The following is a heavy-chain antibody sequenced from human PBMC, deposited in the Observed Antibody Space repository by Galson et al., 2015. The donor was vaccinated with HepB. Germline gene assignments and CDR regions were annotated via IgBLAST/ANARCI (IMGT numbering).Heavy chain of an antibody. CDR1: DGSISGYF. J-gene: IGHJ3*01. CDR2: IYYTGST. D-gene: IGHD3-10*01. Sequence: SETLSLTCTVSDGSISGYFWSWIRQPPGKGLDWIGSIYYTGSTRFHTSLKSRVTISLDTPNNQFSLKLNSVTPADTAVYYCARSRGVADAFDLWGQGTMVTVSS. CDR3: ARSRGVADAFDL. V-gene: IGHV4-59*01.